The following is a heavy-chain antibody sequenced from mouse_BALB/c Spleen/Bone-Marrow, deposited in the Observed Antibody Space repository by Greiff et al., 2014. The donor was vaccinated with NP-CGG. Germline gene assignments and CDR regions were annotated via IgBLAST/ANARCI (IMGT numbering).Heavy chain of an antibody. CDR2: ISYSGST. D-gene: IGHD1-2*01. CDR3: ATYDGYYFDY. Sequence: EVQLQQSGPSLVKPSQTLSLTCSVSGDSITSGYWNWIRKFPGNRLEYMGYISYSGSTYYNPSLKSRISITRDTSKNHYYLQLNSVTAEDSATYYCATYDGYYFDYWGQGTTLTVSS. J-gene: IGHJ2*01. V-gene: IGHV3-8*02. CDR1: GDSITSGY.